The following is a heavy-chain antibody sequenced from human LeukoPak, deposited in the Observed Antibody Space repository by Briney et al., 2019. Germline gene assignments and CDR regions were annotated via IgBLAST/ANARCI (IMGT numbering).Heavy chain of an antibody. CDR3: VSVPYDSGCS. V-gene: IGHV3-53*01. Sequence: GGSLRLSCAASGNYMSWVRQAPGKGLEWVSVIYTGGRTHYADSVKGRFTISRDNSNDRLYLQMNSLRAEDTAVYYCVSVPYDSGCSWGQGTLVTVSS. CDR2: IYTGGRT. D-gene: IGHD3-10*01. J-gene: IGHJ5*02. CDR1: GNY.